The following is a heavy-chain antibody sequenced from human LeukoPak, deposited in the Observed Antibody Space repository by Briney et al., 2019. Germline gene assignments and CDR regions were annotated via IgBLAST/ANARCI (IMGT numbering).Heavy chain of an antibody. CDR3: ARRGGGYYGMDV. D-gene: IGHD2-15*01. J-gene: IGHJ6*04. V-gene: IGHV1-69*13. CDR2: IIPIFGTA. Sequence: ASVKVSRKASGGTFSSYAISWVRQAPGQGLEWMGGIIPIFGTANYAQKFQGRVTITADESTSTAYMELSSLRSDDTAVYYCARRGGGYYGMDVWGKGTTVTVSS. CDR1: GGTFSSYA.